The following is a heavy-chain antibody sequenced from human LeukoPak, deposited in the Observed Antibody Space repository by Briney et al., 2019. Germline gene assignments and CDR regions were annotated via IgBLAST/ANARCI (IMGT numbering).Heavy chain of an antibody. J-gene: IGHJ3*02. CDR1: GYTFTGYW. CDR2: INPNSGGT. Sequence: ASVKVSCKAFGYTFTGYWMHWVRQAPGQGLEWMGWINPNSGGTNYAQKFQGRVTMTRDKSIRTAYMELSRLTSDDTAVYYCARNIWFGESADAFDIWGQGTMVTVSS. D-gene: IGHD3-10*01. V-gene: IGHV1-2*02. CDR3: ARNIWFGESADAFDI.